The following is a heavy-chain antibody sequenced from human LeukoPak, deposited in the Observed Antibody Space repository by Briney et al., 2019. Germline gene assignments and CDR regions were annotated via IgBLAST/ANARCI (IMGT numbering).Heavy chain of an antibody. CDR3: ARQNTRGVRGVHYSWFDP. CDR2: INHSGST. J-gene: IGHJ5*02. V-gene: IGHV4-34*01. D-gene: IGHD3-10*01. CDR1: GGSFSGYY. Sequence: PSETLSLTCAVYGGSFSGYYWSWIRQPPGKGLEWIGEINHSGSTNYNPSLKSRVTISVDTSKNQFSLKLSSVTAADTAVYYCARQNTRGVRGVHYSWFDPWGQGTLVTVSS.